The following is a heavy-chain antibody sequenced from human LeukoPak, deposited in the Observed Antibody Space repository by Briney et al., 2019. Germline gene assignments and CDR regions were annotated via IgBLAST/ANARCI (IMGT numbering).Heavy chain of an antibody. D-gene: IGHD3-9*01. CDR1: GYTFTSYD. J-gene: IGHJ6*02. CDR3: ARPRGTIFYYGMDV. Sequence: GASVKVSCKASGYTFTSYDINWVRQATGQGLEWMGWMHPNSGNTGYAQKFQGRVTMTRNTSIKTAYMELNSLSSEDTAVYYCARPRGTIFYYGMDVWGQGTTVTVS. V-gene: IGHV1-8*01. CDR2: MHPNSGNT.